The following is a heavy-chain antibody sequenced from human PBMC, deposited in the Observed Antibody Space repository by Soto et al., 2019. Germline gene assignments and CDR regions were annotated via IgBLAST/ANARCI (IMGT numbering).Heavy chain of an antibody. Sequence: ASVKVSCKASGDSVSNDYLHWVRQAPGQGFEWLGLISPFGGATAYAQRFEGRVTVTMDKSSTTFYLELSSLRSDDTAVYYCAKGRGGKTVANFGMDVWGQGVTVT. V-gene: IGHV1-46*01. J-gene: IGHJ6*02. CDR1: GDSVSNDY. D-gene: IGHD3-16*01. CDR2: ISPFGGAT. CDR3: AKGRGGKTVANFGMDV.